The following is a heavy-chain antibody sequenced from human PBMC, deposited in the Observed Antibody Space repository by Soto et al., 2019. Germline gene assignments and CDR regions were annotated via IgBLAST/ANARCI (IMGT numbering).Heavy chain of an antibody. CDR2: IIPIFGTA. D-gene: IGHD3-22*01. V-gene: IGHV1-69*01. J-gene: IGHJ3*02. Sequence: QVQLVQSGAEVKKPGSSVKVSCKASGGTFSSYAISWVRQAPGQGLEWMGGIIPIFGTANYAQKFQGRVTIPADESTSTAYMELSSLRSEDTAVYYCARAPYYYDSSGYYDAFDIWGQGTMVTVSS. CDR3: ARAPYYYDSSGYYDAFDI. CDR1: GGTFSSYA.